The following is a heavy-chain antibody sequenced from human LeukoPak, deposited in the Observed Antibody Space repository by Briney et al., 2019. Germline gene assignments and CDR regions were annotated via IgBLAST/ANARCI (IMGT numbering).Heavy chain of an antibody. Sequence: PGGSLRLSCAASGFTFSSYGMHWVRQAPGKGLEWVAVISYDGSNKCYADSVKGRFTISRDNSKNTLYLQMNSLRAEDTAVYYCAKPPVGASYYFDYWGQGTLVTVSS. CDR3: AKPPVGASYYFDY. D-gene: IGHD1-26*01. CDR2: ISYDGSNK. V-gene: IGHV3-30*18. CDR1: GFTFSSYG. J-gene: IGHJ4*02.